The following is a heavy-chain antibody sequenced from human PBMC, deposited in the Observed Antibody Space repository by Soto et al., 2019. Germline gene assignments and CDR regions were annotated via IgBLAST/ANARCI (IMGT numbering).Heavy chain of an antibody. D-gene: IGHD3-3*01. J-gene: IGHJ5*02. CDR3: ARVIWSGHLTSDL. CDR1: GFTFSSNS. CDR2: ISSSSSTI. Sequence: GGSLRLSCAASGFTFSSNSMNWVRQAPGKGLEWISYISSSSSTIYADSVKGRFTISRDNAKNSLYLQMYSLRDEDTAVYYCARVIWSGHLTSDLWGQGTLVTVSS. V-gene: IGHV3-48*02.